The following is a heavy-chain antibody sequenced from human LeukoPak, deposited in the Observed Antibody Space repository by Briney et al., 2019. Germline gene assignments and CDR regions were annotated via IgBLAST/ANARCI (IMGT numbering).Heavy chain of an antibody. CDR1: GGSISSSSYY. CDR3: ARQPYSSSWPYYYYGMDV. V-gene: IGHV4-39*01. J-gene: IGHJ6*02. CDR2: IYYSGST. D-gene: IGHD6-13*01. Sequence: SETLSLTCTVSGGSISSSSYYWGWIRQPPGKVLEWIGSIYYSGSTYYNPSLKSRVTISVDTSKNQFSLKLSSVTAADTAVYYCARQPYSSSWPYYYYGMDVWGQGTTVTVSS.